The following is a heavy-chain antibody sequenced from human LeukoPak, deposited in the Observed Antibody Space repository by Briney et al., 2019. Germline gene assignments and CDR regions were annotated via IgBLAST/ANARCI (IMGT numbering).Heavy chain of an antibody. Sequence: GGSLGLSCAASGFTFSSYGMHWVRQAPGKGLEWVAVISYDGSNKHYADSVKGRFTISSDNSKNTLYLQMNSLRAEDTAVYYCARDQFGEKYFDYWGQGTLVTVSS. D-gene: IGHD3-10*01. CDR2: ISYDGSNK. J-gene: IGHJ4*02. V-gene: IGHV3-30*03. CDR3: ARDQFGEKYFDY. CDR1: GFTFSSYG.